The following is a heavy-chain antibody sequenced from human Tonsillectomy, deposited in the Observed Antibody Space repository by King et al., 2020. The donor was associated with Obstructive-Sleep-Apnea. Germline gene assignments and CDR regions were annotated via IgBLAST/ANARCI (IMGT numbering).Heavy chain of an antibody. V-gene: IGHV3-73*01. D-gene: IGHD1-1*01. CDR2: VRNKAFNYAT. Sequence: VQLVESGGGLVQPGGSLKLSCAASGFSFSGSAMHWVRQASGKGLEWVGRVRNKAFNYATTYAASVKGRFTISRNDSKSTAYLQMNSLTTEDTAVYFCTTLDQLLPTGDAFDIWGQGTTVTVSS. CDR3: TTLDQLLPTGDAFDI. J-gene: IGHJ3*02. CDR1: GFSFSGSA.